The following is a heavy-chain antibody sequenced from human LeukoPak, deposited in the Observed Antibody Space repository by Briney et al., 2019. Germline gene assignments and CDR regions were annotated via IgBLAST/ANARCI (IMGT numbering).Heavy chain of an antibody. CDR3: AKDKESCSSANCYMGYYMDV. D-gene: IGHD2-2*02. CDR2: ISGGGDTT. J-gene: IGHJ6*03. Sequence: PGGSLRLSCAASGFTFSSYAMSWVRQAPGKGLEWVSAISGGGDTTYYADPVKGRFTISRDNSKNTLDLHMNSLRAEDTAVYYCAKDKESCSSANCYMGYYMDVWGKGTTVTVSS. CDR1: GFTFSSYA. V-gene: IGHV3-23*01.